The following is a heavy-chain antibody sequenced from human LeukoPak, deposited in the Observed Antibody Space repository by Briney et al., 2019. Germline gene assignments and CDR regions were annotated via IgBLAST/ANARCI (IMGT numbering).Heavy chain of an antibody. CDR3: ATSTSILDC. CDR2: ISSGSGTI. Sequence: GGSLRLSCAASGFTFSTYNMNWVRQAPGKGLEWVSYISSGSGTIYYADSVKGRFTISRDNAKNSLYLQMSSLRAEDTAVYYCATSTSILDCWGQGTLVTVSS. V-gene: IGHV3-48*01. CDR1: GFTFSTYN. J-gene: IGHJ4*02.